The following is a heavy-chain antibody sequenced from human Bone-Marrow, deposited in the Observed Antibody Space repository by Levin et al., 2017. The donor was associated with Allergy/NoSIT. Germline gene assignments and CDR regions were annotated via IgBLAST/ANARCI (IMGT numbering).Heavy chain of an antibody. CDR3: ASHHANYAYACVPDACDI. D-gene: IGHD3-16*01. CDR1: GGSISSFY. CDR2: IYYSGST. V-gene: IGHV4-59*08. J-gene: IGHJ4*02. Sequence: PSETLSLTCTVSGGSISSFYWSWIRQPPGKNLEWIGYIYYSGSTYYNPSLKSRVTISVDTSKSQLSLRLRSVTAADTAVYYCASHHANYAYACVPDACDIWGQGTLVTVSS.